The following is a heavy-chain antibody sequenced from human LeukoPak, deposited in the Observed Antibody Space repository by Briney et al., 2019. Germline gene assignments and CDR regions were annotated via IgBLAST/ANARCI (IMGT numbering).Heavy chain of an antibody. CDR2: ISSSGTYK. D-gene: IGHD2-21*02. J-gene: IGHJ6*03. CDR3: AREGGADLGYYYMDV. Sequence: PGGSLRLSCVASGFTFSSYEMNWVRQAPGKGLEWVSSISSSGTYKYYADSVKGRFTVSRDNAMNSLYLEMNNLRAEDTAVHYCAREGGADLGYYYMDVWGKGTTVTVSS. CDR1: GFTFSSYE. V-gene: IGHV3-21*01.